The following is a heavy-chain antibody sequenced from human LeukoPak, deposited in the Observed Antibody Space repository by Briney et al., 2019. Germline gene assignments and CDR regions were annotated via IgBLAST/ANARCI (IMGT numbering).Heavy chain of an antibody. V-gene: IGHV1-69*05. Sequence: EASVKVSCKASVGTFGSYAISWVRQAPGQGLEWVGGVFPVFGTAHNAQKFQGRVTITTDESTSTAYMELSSLRSEDTAVYYCARGYFDWLFSAPGGEYYYYMDVWGKGTTVTVSS. CDR2: VFPVFGTA. D-gene: IGHD3-9*01. J-gene: IGHJ6*03. CDR1: VGTFGSYA. CDR3: ARGYFDWLFSAPGGEYYYYMDV.